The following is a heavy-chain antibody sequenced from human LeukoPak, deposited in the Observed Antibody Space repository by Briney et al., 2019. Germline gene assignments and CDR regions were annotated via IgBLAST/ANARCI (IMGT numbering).Heavy chain of an antibody. CDR2: IYSGGST. CDR1: GFTVSSNY. CDR3: ARDWGIDL. J-gene: IGHJ3*01. Sequence: GGSLRLSCAASGFTVSSNYMSWLRQATGKGLEWVSVIYSGGSTYYPDSVKGRFTISRDNSKNTLYLQMNSLRAEDTAVYYCARDWGIDLWGQGTMVTVSS. V-gene: IGHV3-66*02. D-gene: IGHD3-16*01.